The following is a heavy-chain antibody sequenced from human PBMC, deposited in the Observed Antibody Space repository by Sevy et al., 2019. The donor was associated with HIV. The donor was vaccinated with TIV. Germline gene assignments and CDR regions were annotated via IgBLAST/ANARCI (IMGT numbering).Heavy chain of an antibody. V-gene: IGHV3-74*01. J-gene: IGHJ4*02. D-gene: IGHD1-26*01. CDR2: INTDGKIK. Sequence: WGSLRLSCAASGFTFTSDYMHWVRQPPGKGLVWVSHINTDGKIKRYADSVKGRFTTSRDNAKNTLYLQMNSLRAEDTAVYYCARGSRGTFGSWGQGTLVTVSS. CDR3: ARGSRGTFGS. CDR1: GFTFTSDY.